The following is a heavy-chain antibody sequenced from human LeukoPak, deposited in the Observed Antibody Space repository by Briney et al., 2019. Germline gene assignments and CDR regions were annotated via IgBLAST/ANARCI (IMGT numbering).Heavy chain of an antibody. Sequence: GASLKISCKGSGYRFTSYWIGWVRPIPGKGLEWMGILYPGDSDTRYSPSFQGQVTISDAKSISTAYLQWSSLKASDTAMYYCARQSGSGSADYYYYGMDVWGQGTTVTVSS. CDR2: LYPGDSDT. D-gene: IGHD3-10*01. CDR1: GYRFTSYW. V-gene: IGHV5-51*01. J-gene: IGHJ6*02. CDR3: ARQSGSGSADYYYYGMDV.